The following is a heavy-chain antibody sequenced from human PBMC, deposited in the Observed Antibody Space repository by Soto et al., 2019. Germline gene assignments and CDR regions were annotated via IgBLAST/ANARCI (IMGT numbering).Heavy chain of an antibody. CDR3: ARPSSNWYPYFDY. CDR2: IYYSGDT. D-gene: IGHD6-13*01. J-gene: IGHJ4*02. CDR1: DASIRSGSYY. V-gene: IGHV4-39*01. Sequence: QLHLQESGPGLVKPSETLSLTCTVSDASIRSGSYYWGWIRQPPGKGLEWIGNIYYSGDTYYNPPLKSRVTISVDTSKNQFSLKLSSVTAADTAVYYCARPSSNWYPYFDYWGQGTLVTVSS.